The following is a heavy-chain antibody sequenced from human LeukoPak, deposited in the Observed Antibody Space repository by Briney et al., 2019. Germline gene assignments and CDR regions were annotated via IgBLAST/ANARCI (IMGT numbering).Heavy chain of an antibody. V-gene: IGHV1-69*05. Sequence: SVKVSCKASGGTFSSYAISWVRQAPGQGLEWMGRINPIFGTANYAQKFQGRVTITTDESTSTAYMELSSLRSEDTAVYYCARDMADHYYDSSGYYSFDYWGQGTLVTVSS. CDR1: GGTFSSYA. CDR3: ARDMADHYYDSSGYYSFDY. CDR2: INPIFGTA. J-gene: IGHJ4*02. D-gene: IGHD3-22*01.